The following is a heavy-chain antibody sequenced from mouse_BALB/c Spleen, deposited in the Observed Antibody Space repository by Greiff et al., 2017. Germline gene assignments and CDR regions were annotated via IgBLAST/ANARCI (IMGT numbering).Heavy chain of an antibody. J-gene: IGHJ2*01. CDR2: ISSGGST. D-gene: IGHD2-4*01. CDR1: GFTFSSYA. V-gene: IGHV5-6-5*01. CDR3: ARVYDYDDVLFDY. Sequence: EVHLVESGGGLVKPGGSLKLSCAASGFTFSSYAMSWVRQTPEKRLEWVASISSGGSTYYPDSVKGRFTISRDNARNILYLQMSSLRSEDTAMYYCARVYDYDDVLFDYWGQGTTLTVSS.